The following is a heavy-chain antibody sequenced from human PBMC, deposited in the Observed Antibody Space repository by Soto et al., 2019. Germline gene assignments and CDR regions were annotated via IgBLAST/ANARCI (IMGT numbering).Heavy chain of an antibody. CDR2: INHSGST. D-gene: IGHD3-3*01. Sequence: KPSETLSLTCAVYGGSFSGYYWSWIRQPPGKGLEWIGEINHSGSTNYNPSLKSRVTISVDTSKNQFSLKLSSVTAADTAVYYCARTPLQADYDFWSGYRYYYYMDVWGKGTTVTVSS. V-gene: IGHV4-34*01. CDR1: GGSFSGYY. J-gene: IGHJ6*03. CDR3: ARTPLQADYDFWSGYRYYYYMDV.